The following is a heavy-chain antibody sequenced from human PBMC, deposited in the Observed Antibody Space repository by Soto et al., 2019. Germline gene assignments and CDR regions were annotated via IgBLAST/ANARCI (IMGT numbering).Heavy chain of an antibody. Sequence: QVQLQESGPGLVKPSQTLSLTCTVSGGSISSGDYYWSWIRQPPGKGLEWIGYIYYSGGTYYNPXLKSRVTISVXXSXNXXSLKLSSVTAADTAVYYCAGPRIAAAGYYYYGMDVWGQGTTVTVSS. CDR2: IYYSGGT. V-gene: IGHV4-30-4*01. CDR1: GGSISSGDYY. J-gene: IGHJ6*02. CDR3: AGPRIAAAGYYYYGMDV. D-gene: IGHD6-13*01.